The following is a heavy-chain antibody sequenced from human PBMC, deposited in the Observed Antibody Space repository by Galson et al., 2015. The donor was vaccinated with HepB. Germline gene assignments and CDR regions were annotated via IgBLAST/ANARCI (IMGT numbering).Heavy chain of an antibody. CDR3: ARAAYGDSSGYKESGYYGMDV. CDR2: IYYSGST. Sequence: SEPLSLTCTVSGGSISNFYWSWIRQPPGKGLEWIGYIYYSGSTNYNPSLKSRVTMSVDTSKNQFSLKLSSVTAADTAVYYCARAAYGDSSGYKESGYYGMDVWGQGTTVTVSS. V-gene: IGHV4-59*08. CDR1: GGSISNFY. J-gene: IGHJ6*02. D-gene: IGHD3-22*01.